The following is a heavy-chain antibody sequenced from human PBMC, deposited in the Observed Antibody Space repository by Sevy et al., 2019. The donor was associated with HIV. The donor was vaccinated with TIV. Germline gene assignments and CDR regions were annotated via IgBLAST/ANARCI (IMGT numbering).Heavy chain of an antibody. CDR1: GFSFAWYW. Sequence: GGSLRLSCAASGFSFAWYWMSWVRQAPGKGLEWVAAISFDGASRNYADSVRGRFTISRDDSKNTVYLHMRGLRSEDTAVYFCAKDHAVTTEWVVFDSWGQGTLVTVSS. J-gene: IGHJ4*02. CDR3: AKDHAVTTEWVVFDS. CDR2: ISFDGASR. D-gene: IGHD4-17*01. V-gene: IGHV3-30*18.